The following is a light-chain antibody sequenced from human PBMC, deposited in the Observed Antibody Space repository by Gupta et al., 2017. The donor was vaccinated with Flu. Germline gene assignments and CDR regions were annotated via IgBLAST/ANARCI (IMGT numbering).Light chain of an antibody. J-gene: IGLJ3*02. CDR2: DNN. CDR1: SSNIGNHY. CDR3: ATWDSSLRDFKWV. V-gene: IGLV1-51*01. Sequence: QSVLTQPPSVSAAPGPTVTISCSGSSSNIGNHYVSWYQQFPGTAPKLLIYDNNKRPSGMPDRFSGSKSGTSATLGITGLQTGDEADDYCATWDSSLRDFKWVFGGGTKLTVL.